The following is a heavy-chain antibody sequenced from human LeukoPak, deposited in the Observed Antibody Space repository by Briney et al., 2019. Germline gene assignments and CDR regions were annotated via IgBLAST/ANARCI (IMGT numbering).Heavy chain of an antibody. CDR3: ARDGESHGFDY. Sequence: SETLSLTCTVSGGSISSYYWSWIRQPPGKGLEWIGYIYYSGSTNYNPSLKSRVTISVDTSKNQFSLKLSSVTAADTAVYYCARDGESHGFDYWCQGTLVTVSS. J-gene: IGHJ4*02. V-gene: IGHV4-59*12. CDR1: GGSISSYY. D-gene: IGHD3-3*01. CDR2: IYYSGST.